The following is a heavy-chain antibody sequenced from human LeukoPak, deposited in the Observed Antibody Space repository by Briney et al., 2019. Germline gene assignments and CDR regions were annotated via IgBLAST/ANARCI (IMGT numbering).Heavy chain of an antibody. CDR1: GFTFSRYD. J-gene: IGHJ4*02. D-gene: IGHD3-10*01. CDR2: ISRSGPT. V-gene: IGHV3-69-1*01. Sequence: PGGSLRLSCTTSGFTFSRYDMQWVRQAPGKGLEWVSGISRSGPTYYRDSVRGRFTISRDNAKNSLYLQMNSLRAEDTALYYCARDWGRSGSYLAAFDYWGQGTLVTVSS. CDR3: ARDWGRSGSYLAAFDY.